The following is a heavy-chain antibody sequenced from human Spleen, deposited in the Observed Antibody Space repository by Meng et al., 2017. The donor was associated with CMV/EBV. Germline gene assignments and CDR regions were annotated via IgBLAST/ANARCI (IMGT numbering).Heavy chain of an antibody. V-gene: IGHV3-23*01. Sequence: YAMSWVRQAPGKGLEWVSAISGSGGSTYYADSVKGRFTISRDNSKNTLYLQMNSLRAEDTAVYYCAKVWGGYCSSTSCYTAGGAFDIWGQGTMVTVSS. D-gene: IGHD2-2*02. CDR3: AKVWGGYCSSTSCYTAGGAFDI. J-gene: IGHJ3*02. CDR1: YA. CDR2: ISGSGGST.